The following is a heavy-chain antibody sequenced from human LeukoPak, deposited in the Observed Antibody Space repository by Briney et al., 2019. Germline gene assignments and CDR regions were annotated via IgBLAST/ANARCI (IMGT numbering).Heavy chain of an antibody. CDR3: ARDPSGAYFDY. CDR1: GFTFSSYE. CDR2: ISSSGSTI. V-gene: IGHV3-48*03. Sequence: GGSLRLSCAASGFTFSSYEMNWVRKAPGKGLEWVSYISSSGSTIYYADSVKGRFTISRDNAKNSLYLQMNSLRAEDTAVYYCARDPSGAYFDYWGQGTLVTVSS. J-gene: IGHJ4*02. D-gene: IGHD3-10*01.